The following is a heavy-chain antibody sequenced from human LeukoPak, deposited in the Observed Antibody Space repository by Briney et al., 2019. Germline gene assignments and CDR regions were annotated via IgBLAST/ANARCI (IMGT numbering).Heavy chain of an antibody. Sequence: GGSLRLSCVASGFTFSSYVMHWVRQAPGKGLEDVSAISTNGGSTSYANSVKGGFTSSRDNSKNTLYLQMGSLRPEDMAVYYCARGSGSGWYAFDYWGQGTLVTVSS. J-gene: IGHJ4*02. CDR3: ARGSGSGWYAFDY. D-gene: IGHD6-19*01. CDR2: ISTNGGST. V-gene: IGHV3-64*01. CDR1: GFTFSSYV.